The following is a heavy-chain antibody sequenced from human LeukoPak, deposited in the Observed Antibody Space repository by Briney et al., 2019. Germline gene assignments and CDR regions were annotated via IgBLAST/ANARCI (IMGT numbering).Heavy chain of an antibody. D-gene: IGHD2-21*02. CDR2: ISSSSSYT. V-gene: IGHV3-11*05. J-gene: IGHJ5*02. Sequence: GGSLRLSCAASGFPFSDYYMSWLRQATGKGLEWVSYISSSSSYTNYADSVKGRFTISRDNAKNSLYLQMNSLRAEDTAVYYCARDRRYQLLFGTNCGDCYSGGWFDPWGQGTLVTVSS. CDR3: ARDRRYQLLFGTNCGDCYSGGWFDP. CDR1: GFPFSDYY.